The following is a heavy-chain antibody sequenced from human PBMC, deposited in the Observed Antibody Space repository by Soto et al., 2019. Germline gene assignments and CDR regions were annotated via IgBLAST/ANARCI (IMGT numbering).Heavy chain of an antibody. CDR3: ARQYCSSTSCHIYYYYYGMDV. J-gene: IGHJ6*02. D-gene: IGHD2-2*02. CDR1: GYSLTSYW. V-gene: IGHV5-51*01. CDR2: IYPGDSDT. Sequence: GESLKISCKGSGYSLTSYWIGWVRQMPGKGLEWMGIIYPGDSDTRYSPSFQGQVTISADKSISTAYLQWSSLKASDTAMYYCARQYCSSTSCHIYYYYYGMDVWGQGTTVTVSS.